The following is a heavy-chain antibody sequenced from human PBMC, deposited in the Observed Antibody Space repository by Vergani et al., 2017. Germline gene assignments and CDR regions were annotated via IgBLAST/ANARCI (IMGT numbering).Heavy chain of an antibody. J-gene: IGHJ5*02. CDR1: GYTFTSYG. CDR3: ARGPQRVYCSSTSCYIPQDNWFDP. D-gene: IGHD2-2*02. Sequence: QVQLVQSGAEVKKPGASVKVSCKASGYTFTSYGISWVRQAPGQGLEWMGWISAYNGNTNYAQKLQGRDTMNTDTSTSTANMELRRLRSDDTAVYYCARGPQRVYCSSTSCYIPQDNWFDPWGQGTLVTVSS. V-gene: IGHV1-18*01. CDR2: ISAYNGNT.